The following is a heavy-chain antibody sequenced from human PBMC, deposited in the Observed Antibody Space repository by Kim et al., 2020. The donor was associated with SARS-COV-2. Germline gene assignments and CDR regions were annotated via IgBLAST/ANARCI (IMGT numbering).Heavy chain of an antibody. V-gene: IGHV3-48*02. CDR3: VRGGGND. CDR2: IGGGSNAI. D-gene: IGHD2-15*01. CDR1: GFIFSDFA. J-gene: IGHJ4*02. Sequence: GGSLRLSCAASGFIFSDFAMSWVRQAPGKGLQWFSFIGGGSNAIYYGDSVKGRFTISRDNAKNSLYLQMNSLRDEDTAVYYCVRGGGNDWGPGTLVTVSS.